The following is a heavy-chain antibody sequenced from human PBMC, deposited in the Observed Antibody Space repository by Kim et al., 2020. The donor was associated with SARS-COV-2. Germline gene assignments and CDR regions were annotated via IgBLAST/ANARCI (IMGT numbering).Heavy chain of an antibody. J-gene: IGHJ5*02. V-gene: IGHV4-59*01. CDR3: ARLVSDEQIAAAGTDNSFDP. D-gene: IGHD6-13*01. CDR1: GGSISSYY. CDR2: VYYSGST. Sequence: SETLSLTCTVSGGSISSYYWSWIRQSPGKGLEWIGYVYYSGSTNYNPSLKSRVTISVDTSKNQFSLKLSSVTGADTAEYYCARLVSDEQIAAAGTDNSFDPWGQGALDTVSS.